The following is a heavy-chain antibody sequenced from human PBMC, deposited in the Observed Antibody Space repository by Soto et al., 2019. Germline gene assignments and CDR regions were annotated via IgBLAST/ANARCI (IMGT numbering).Heavy chain of an antibody. CDR1: GFMFRDYY. CDR3: ARDTYTNCVNYFDL. J-gene: IGHJ5*02. V-gene: IGHV3-11*01. CDR2: ISSSGGTT. Sequence: QVQLLESGGGLIKPGGSLRLSCAASGFMFRDYYMTWMRQAPGKGLEWISTISSSGGTTYYAASVKGRATISRDNPNNSLYLQMSGLRAEDTALYYCARDTYTNCVNYFDLWGQGTLVTVSS. D-gene: IGHD1-20*01.